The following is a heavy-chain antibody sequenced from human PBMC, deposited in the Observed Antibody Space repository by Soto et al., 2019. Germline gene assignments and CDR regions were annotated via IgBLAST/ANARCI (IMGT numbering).Heavy chain of an antibody. CDR1: GFTFSSYA. CDR2: ISYDGSNK. J-gene: IGHJ4*02. Sequence: GGSLRLSCAASGFTFSSYAMHWVCQAPGKGLEWVAVISYDGSNKYYADSVKGRFTISRDNSKNTLYLQMNSLRAEDTAVYYCARAFSSGWYRRIDYWGQGTLVTVSS. CDR3: ARAFSSGWYRRIDY. D-gene: IGHD6-19*01. V-gene: IGHV3-30*04.